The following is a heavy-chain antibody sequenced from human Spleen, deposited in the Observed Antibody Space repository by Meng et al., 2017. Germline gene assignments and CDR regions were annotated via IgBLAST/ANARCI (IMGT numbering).Heavy chain of an antibody. CDR3: ASSGWYRGPNYFDY. V-gene: IGHV4-31*01. Sequence: QPQESCPGLVKPSQTLSLTCTVSAGSINSGDYYLSWIRQHPGKGLEWIGYIYYSGSTYYNPSLKSLVTISVDPSKNQFSLMVSSVTAADTAVYYCASSGWYRGPNYFDYWGQGTLVTVSS. CDR1: AGSINSGDYY. D-gene: IGHD6-19*01. CDR2: IYYSGST. J-gene: IGHJ4*01.